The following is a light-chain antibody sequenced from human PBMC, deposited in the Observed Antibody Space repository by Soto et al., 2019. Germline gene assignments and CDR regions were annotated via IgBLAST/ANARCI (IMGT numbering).Light chain of an antibody. CDR2: DVS. CDR3: SSYTSYTAV. Sequence: QSVLTQPASVSGSPGQSITLSCTGISSDIGSYVSWYQQYPGKAPKLMIYDVSHRPSGVSNRFSGSKSGNTASLTISGLQAEDDADYYCSSYTSYTAVFGGGTKVTVL. CDR1: SSDIGSY. J-gene: IGLJ2*01. V-gene: IGLV2-14*03.